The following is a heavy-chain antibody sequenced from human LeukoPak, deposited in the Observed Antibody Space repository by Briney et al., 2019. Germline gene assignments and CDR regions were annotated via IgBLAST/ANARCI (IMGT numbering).Heavy chain of an antibody. CDR3: ARQTGSGLFILP. CDR2: INHSGST. Sequence: SETLSLTCAVYGGSFSGYYWSWIRQPPGKGLEWIGEINHSGSTNYNPSLKSRVTISVDTSKNQFSLKLSSVTAADTAVYYCARQTGSGLFILPGGQGKLVTVSS. J-gene: IGHJ4*02. V-gene: IGHV4-34*01. CDR1: GGSFSGYY. D-gene: IGHD3-10*01.